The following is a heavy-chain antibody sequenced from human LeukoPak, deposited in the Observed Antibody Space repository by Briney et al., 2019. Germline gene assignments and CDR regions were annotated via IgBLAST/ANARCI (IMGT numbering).Heavy chain of an antibody. Sequence: GASVKVSCKASGGTFSSNAISWVRQAPGQGLEWMGGIIPIFGTANYAQKFQGRVTISTDESTSTAYMELSSLRSEDTAAYYCARDLGYYGSGSPDYWGQGTLVTVSS. CDR3: ARDLGYYGSGSPDY. CDR2: IIPIFGTA. D-gene: IGHD3-10*01. V-gene: IGHV1-69*05. J-gene: IGHJ4*02. CDR1: GGTFSSNA.